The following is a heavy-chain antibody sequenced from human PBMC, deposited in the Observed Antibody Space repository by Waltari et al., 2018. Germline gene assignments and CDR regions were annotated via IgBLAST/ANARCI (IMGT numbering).Heavy chain of an antibody. V-gene: IGHV3-30*02. Sequence: QVHLVESGGGVVQPGGSLSLSCEASGFTFGAYGIDWGRRAPGKGLEWVAFIRYDASDIYYRDSVKGRFTISRDNSKNTLFLQMSSLRAEDTAVYYCAKVGVGLTTWYAFDIWGQGTMVTVSS. D-gene: IGHD1-1*01. CDR3: AKVGVGLTTWYAFDI. J-gene: IGHJ3*02. CDR1: GFTFGAYG. CDR2: IRYDASDI.